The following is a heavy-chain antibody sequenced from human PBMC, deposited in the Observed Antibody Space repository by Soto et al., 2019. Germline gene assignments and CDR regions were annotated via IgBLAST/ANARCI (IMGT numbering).Heavy chain of an antibody. J-gene: IGHJ4*02. CDR1: GGSISSSNW. V-gene: IGHV4-4*02. D-gene: IGHD3-22*01. Sequence: SETLSLTCAVSGGSISSSNWWSWVRQPPGKGLEWIGEIYHSGSTNYNPSLKSRVTISVDTSKNQFSLKLSSVTAADTAVYYCARDRARRKYYDSSGSYFDYWGQGTLVTVSS. CDR2: IYHSGST. CDR3: ARDRARRKYYDSSGSYFDY.